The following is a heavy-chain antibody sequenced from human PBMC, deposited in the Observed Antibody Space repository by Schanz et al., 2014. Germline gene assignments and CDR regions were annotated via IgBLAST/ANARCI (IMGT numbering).Heavy chain of an antibody. J-gene: IGHJ4*02. V-gene: IGHV3-33*06. CDR3: AKDMARGGYNWVFDS. D-gene: IGHD5-12*01. Sequence: QVQLVESGGCVVQPGGSLRLSCAASGFTFSSYGMHWVRQAPGKGLEWVAVIWYDGNNKFYADSVKGRFTISRDNSKNTLYLQMNSLRAEDTAIYYCAKDMARGGYNWVFDSWGQGTLVTVSS. CDR1: GFTFSSYG. CDR2: IWYDGNNK.